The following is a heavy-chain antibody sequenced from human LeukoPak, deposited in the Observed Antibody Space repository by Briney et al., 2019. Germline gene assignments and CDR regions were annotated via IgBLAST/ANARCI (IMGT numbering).Heavy chain of an antibody. J-gene: IGHJ4*02. CDR1: GGTFSSYA. V-gene: IGHV1-69*13. Sequence: SVRVSCKASGGTFSSYAISWVRQAPGQGLEWMGGIIPIFGTANYAQKFQGRVTITADESTSTAYMELSSLRPEDTAVYYCASRSTYYDFWSGYWPDYWGQGTLVTVSS. CDR3: ASRSTYYDFWSGYWPDY. D-gene: IGHD3-3*01. CDR2: IIPIFGTA.